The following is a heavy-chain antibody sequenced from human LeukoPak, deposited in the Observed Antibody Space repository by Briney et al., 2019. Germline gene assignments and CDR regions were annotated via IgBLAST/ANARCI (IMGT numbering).Heavy chain of an antibody. Sequence: ASVNVSCKFSGYTLTVLSMHWVRQAPGKGLEWMGGFDPEDGETIYAQKFQGRVTMTEDTSTDTAYMELSSLRSEDTAVYYCATDHHIVATILMIYWGQGTLVTVSS. J-gene: IGHJ4*02. V-gene: IGHV1-24*01. CDR3: ATDHHIVATILMIY. CDR1: GYTLTVLS. CDR2: FDPEDGET. D-gene: IGHD5-12*01.